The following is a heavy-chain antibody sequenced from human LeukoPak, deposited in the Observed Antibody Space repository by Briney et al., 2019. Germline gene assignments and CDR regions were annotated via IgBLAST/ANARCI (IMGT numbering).Heavy chain of an antibody. J-gene: IGHJ4*02. V-gene: IGHV4-59*01. CDR1: GGSISSYY. D-gene: IGHD5-24*01. CDR2: IYYSGST. Sequence: SETLSLTCTVSGGSISSYYWSWIRQPPGKGLEWIGYIYYSGSTNYNPSLKSRVTISVDTSKNQFSLKLSSVTAADTAVYYCASRDAYHEGYFDYWGQGTLVTVSS. CDR3: ASRDAYHEGYFDY.